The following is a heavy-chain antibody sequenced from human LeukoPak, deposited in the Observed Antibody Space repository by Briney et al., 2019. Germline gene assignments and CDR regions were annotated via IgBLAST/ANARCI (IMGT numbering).Heavy chain of an antibody. CDR3: ATSRYSSIPFDY. CDR2: INHSGST. D-gene: IGHD6-19*01. J-gene: IGHJ4*02. CDR1: GGSFSGYY. V-gene: IGHV4-34*01. Sequence: SETLSLTCAVYGGSFSGYYWSWIRQPPGKGLEWIGEINHSGSTNYNPSLKSRVTISVDTSKDQFSLKLSSVTAADTAVYYCATSRYSSIPFDYRGQGTLVTVSS.